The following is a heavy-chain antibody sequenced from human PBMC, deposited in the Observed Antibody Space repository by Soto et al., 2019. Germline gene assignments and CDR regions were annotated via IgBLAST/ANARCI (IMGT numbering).Heavy chain of an antibody. V-gene: IGHV1-18*01. Sequence: QVQLVQSGAEVKKPGASVKVSCKASGYTFTSYGISWVQQAPGQGLEWMGWISAYNGNTNYAQKLQGRVTMTTDTSTSTAYMELRSLRSDDTAVYYCARDLVVTALADYYYYGMDVWGQGTTVTVSS. J-gene: IGHJ6*02. CDR2: ISAYNGNT. D-gene: IGHD2-21*02. CDR1: GYTFTSYG. CDR3: ARDLVVTALADYYYYGMDV.